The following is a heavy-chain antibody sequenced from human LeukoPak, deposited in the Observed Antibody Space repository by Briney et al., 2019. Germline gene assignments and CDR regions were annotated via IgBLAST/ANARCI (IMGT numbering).Heavy chain of an antibody. J-gene: IGHJ4*02. D-gene: IGHD3-10*01. CDR2: IYSGGST. Sequence: GGSLRLSCAASGFTVSSNYMSWVRQAPGKGLEWVSVIYSGGSTYYADSVKGRFTISRDNSKNTLYLQMNSLRAEDTAVYYCARDSHYYGSGSYSETFDYWGQGTLVTVSS. CDR3: ARDSHYYGSGSYSETFDY. V-gene: IGHV3-66*01. CDR1: GFTVSSNY.